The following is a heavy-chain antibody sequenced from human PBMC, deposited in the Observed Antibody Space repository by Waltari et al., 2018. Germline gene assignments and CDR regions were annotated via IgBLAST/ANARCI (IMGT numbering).Heavy chain of an antibody. CDR1: GASMNSGEW. D-gene: IGHD3-22*01. J-gene: IGHJ1*01. V-gene: IGHV4-4*02. CDR3: ARGSRDPSGYYYIMDL. Sequence: QVQLQESGPGVVKPSGTLSLTCAVSGASMNSGEWWTWVRRPPGKQVEWIGQIYPTGNTVSNPALKSRLSMSVDKSNNQFSLRLSSVTAADTAVYFCARGSRDPSGYYYIMDLWGQGTLVTVSS. CDR2: IYPTGNT.